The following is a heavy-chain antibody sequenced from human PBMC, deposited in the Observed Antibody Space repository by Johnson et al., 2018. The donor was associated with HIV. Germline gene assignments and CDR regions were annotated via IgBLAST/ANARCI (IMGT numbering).Heavy chain of an antibody. CDR3: ATCGCDCSDAFDI. D-gene: IGHD2-21*02. CDR2: ISYDGSNK. J-gene: IGHJ3*02. Sequence: QVQLVESGGGVVQPGRSLRLSCAASGFTFSSYAMHWVRQAPGKGLEWVTLISYDGSNKYYADSVKGRFTISRDNSKNTLYLQMNSLRAEDTAGYYCATCGCDCSDAFDIWGQGTMVTVSS. CDR1: GFTFSSYA. V-gene: IGHV3-30-3*01.